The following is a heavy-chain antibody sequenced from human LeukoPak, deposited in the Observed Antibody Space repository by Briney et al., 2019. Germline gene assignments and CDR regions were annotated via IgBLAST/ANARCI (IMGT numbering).Heavy chain of an antibody. CDR3: AKVVGDRMDY. CDR2: ISAHNGQT. Sequence: EASVKVSCKASGYTFGTYGFCWVRQAPGQGLEWMGWISAHNGQTKSAQKLQDRPSMTTDTSTTTAYMELRSLRSDDTAVYYCAKVVGDRMDYWGQGTLVTVSS. V-gene: IGHV1-18*01. CDR1: GYTFGTYG. D-gene: IGHD3-16*02. J-gene: IGHJ4*02.